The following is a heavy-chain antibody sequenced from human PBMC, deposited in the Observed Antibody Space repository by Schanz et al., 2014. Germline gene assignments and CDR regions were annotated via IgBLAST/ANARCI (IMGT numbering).Heavy chain of an antibody. CDR2: IWYDGSNK. CDR1: GFTFSSYG. J-gene: IGHJ4*02. CDR3: ANNWNLDY. D-gene: IGHD1-20*01. Sequence: VQLVESGGGLVKPGGFLRLSCAASGFTFSSYGMHWVRQAPGKGLEWVAVIWYDGSNKYYADSVKSRFTISRDNSRNTLYLQMNSLRAEDTAVYYCANNWNLDYWGQGTLVTVSS. V-gene: IGHV3-33*06.